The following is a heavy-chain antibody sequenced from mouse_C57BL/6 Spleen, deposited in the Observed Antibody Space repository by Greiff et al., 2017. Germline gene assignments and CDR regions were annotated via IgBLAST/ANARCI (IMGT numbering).Heavy chain of an antibody. CDR1: GFTFTDYY. CDR3: ARSISMPLRGFAY. CDR2: IRNKANGYTT. D-gene: IGHD2-3*01. Sequence: EVMLVESGGGLVQPGGSLSLSCAASGFTFTDYYMSWVRPPPGKALEWLGFIRNKANGYTTEYSASVKGRFTITRDNSQSILYLQMNALRAEDSATYYCARSISMPLRGFAYWGQGTLVTVSA. J-gene: IGHJ3*01. V-gene: IGHV7-3*01.